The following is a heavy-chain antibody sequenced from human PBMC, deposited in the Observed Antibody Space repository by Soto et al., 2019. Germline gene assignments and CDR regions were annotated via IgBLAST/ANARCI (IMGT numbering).Heavy chain of an antibody. D-gene: IGHD5-18*01. CDR1: GGSIGDNYY. Sequence: QLHLQESGPGLVKPSETLSLTCTVSGGSIGDNYYWGWLRQAPGKGLGWIGTIFRTGDTYFNPSLNSRLTISIDTSKNQSSLKLTAVTAADTAVYYCARLPMLQLWRSYVDQWGQGTLVTVSS. J-gene: IGHJ4*02. CDR2: IFRTGDT. V-gene: IGHV4-39*01. CDR3: ARLPMLQLWRSYVDQ.